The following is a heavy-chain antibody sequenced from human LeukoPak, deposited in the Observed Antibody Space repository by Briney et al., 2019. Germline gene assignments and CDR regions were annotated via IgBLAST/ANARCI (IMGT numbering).Heavy chain of an antibody. Sequence: SETLSLTCTVSGYSLSSGYYWGWIRQPPGKGLEWIGSIYHSGSTYYNPSLKSRVTISVDPSKNQFSLKLSSVTAADTAVYYCARVLSCGGDCYPNWFDPWGQGTLVTVSS. CDR1: GYSLSSGYY. CDR3: ARVLSCGGDCYPNWFDP. D-gene: IGHD2-21*01. CDR2: IYHSGST. V-gene: IGHV4-38-2*02. J-gene: IGHJ5*02.